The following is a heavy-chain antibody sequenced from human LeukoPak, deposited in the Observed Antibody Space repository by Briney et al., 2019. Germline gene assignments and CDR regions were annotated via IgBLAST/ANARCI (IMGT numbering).Heavy chain of an antibody. CDR1: GFTFSSYG. CDR3: ARYPATGTTGLEY. D-gene: IGHD1-1*01. CDR2: IRYDGSNK. J-gene: IGHJ4*02. Sequence: QPGGSLRLSCAASGFTFSSYGMHWVRQAPGKGLEWVAFIRYDGSNKSYADSVKGRFTISRDNAKNSLYLQMNSLRAEDTAVYYCARYPATGTTGLEYWGQGTLVTVSS. V-gene: IGHV3-30*02.